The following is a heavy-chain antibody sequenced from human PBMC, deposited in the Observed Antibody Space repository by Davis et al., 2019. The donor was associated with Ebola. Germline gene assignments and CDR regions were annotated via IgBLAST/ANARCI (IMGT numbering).Heavy chain of an antibody. Sequence: MPSETLSLTCAVYGGSFSGYYWSWIRQPPGKGLEWIGYVYYSGTTSYNPSLKSRVTISIGTSKDQFSLRLTSVTEADTAVYYCAKGVGDYGWFDPWGQGTLVTVSS. CDR1: GGSFSGYY. V-gene: IGHV4-59*01. J-gene: IGHJ5*02. CDR2: VYYSGTT. D-gene: IGHD4-17*01. CDR3: AKGVGDYGWFDP.